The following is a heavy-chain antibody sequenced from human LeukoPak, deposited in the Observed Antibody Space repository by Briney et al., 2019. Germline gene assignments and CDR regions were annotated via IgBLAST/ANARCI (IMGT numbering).Heavy chain of an antibody. J-gene: IGHJ2*01. CDR3: ARVSSGYHWYFDL. CDR2: IYHSGST. D-gene: IGHD3-22*01. V-gene: IGHV4-38-2*02. CDR1: GYSISSGYY. Sequence: PSETLSLTCTVSGYSISSGYYWGWIRQPPGKGLEWIGSIYHSGSTYYNPSLKSRVTISVDTSKNQFSLKLSSVTAADTAVYYCARVSSGYHWYFDLWGRGTLVTVSS.